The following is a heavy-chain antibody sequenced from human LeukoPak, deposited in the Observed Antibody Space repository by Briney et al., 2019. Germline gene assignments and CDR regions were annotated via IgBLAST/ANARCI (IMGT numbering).Heavy chain of an antibody. V-gene: IGHV3-53*01. Sequence: GGSLRLSSAASGFTVSNNYMSWVRQAPGKGLEWVSLIYSGGSTYYADSVKGRFAISRDNSKNILFLQMTSLRAEDTAVYFCAVYSSLDYWGQGTLVTVSS. J-gene: IGHJ4*02. CDR2: IYSGGST. CDR3: AVYSSLDY. CDR1: GFTVSNNY. D-gene: IGHD3-22*01.